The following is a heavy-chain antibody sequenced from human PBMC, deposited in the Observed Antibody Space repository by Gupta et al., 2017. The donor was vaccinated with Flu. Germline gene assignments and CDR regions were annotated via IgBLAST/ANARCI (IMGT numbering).Heavy chain of an antibody. CDR1: GGSNTSSSYY. J-gene: IGHJ4*02. D-gene: IGHD5-18*01. Sequence: LQLQASGPGLVKPSDTLSLTCTVPGGSNTSSSYYWGWIRQPPGKGLEWIGSIYYSGSTYYNPSLKSRVTISVDTSKNQFSLKLSSVTAADTAVYYCARHGYSYGPYFDYWGQGTLVTVSS. CDR2: IYYSGST. V-gene: IGHV4-39*01. CDR3: ARHGYSYGPYFDY.